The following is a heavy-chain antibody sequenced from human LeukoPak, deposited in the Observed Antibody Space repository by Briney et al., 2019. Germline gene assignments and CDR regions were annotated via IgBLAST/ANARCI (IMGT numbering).Heavy chain of an antibody. CDR2: NGNT. J-gene: IGHJ4*02. V-gene: IGHV4-61*01. Sequence: SETLSLTCTVSGDSLSSGSHHWSWIRQAPGKGLEWIGHNGNTEYNPSLKSRVTISIDTSKNQFSLKLSTVTAADTAVYYCATFYVGIGGRGNWGPGSLGTVSS. CDR3: ATFYVGIGGRGN. D-gene: IGHD2-15*01. CDR1: GDSLSSGSHH.